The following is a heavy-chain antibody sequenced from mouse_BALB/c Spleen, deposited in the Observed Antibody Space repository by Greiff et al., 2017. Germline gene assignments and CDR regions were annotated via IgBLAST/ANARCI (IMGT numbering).Heavy chain of an antibody. V-gene: IGHV5-17*02. CDR3: ARGLPPMDY. CDR1: GFTFSSFG. Sequence: DVQLVESGGGLVQPGGSRKLSCAASGFTFSSFGMHWVRQAPEKGLEWVAYISSGSSTIYYADTVKGRFTISRDNPKNTLFLQMTSLRSEDTAMYYCARGLPPMDYWGQGTSVTVSA. J-gene: IGHJ4*01. D-gene: IGHD2-2*01. CDR2: ISSGSSTI.